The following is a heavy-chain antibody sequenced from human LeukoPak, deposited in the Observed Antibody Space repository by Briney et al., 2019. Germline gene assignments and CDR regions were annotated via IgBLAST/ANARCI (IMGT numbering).Heavy chain of an antibody. CDR2: ILYSGST. D-gene: IGHD3-10*01. CDR1: GYSISSGYY. V-gene: IGHV4-38-2*02. J-gene: IGHJ3*02. Sequence: SETLSLTCTVSGYSISSGYYWGWIRQPPGKGLEWIGSILYSGSTYYSPSLRSRVTISLDTSRNQFSLKLNSVTAADTAVYYCAKSNGYGLVDIWGQGTMVTVSS. CDR3: AKSNGYGLVDI.